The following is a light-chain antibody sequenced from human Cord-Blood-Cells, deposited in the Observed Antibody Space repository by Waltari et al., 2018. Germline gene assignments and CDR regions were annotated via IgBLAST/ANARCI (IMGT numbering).Light chain of an antibody. Sequence: ELVLTQSPATLSLTLGERATPSCRASQSVSSYLAWYQQKPGQAPRLLIYDASNRATGIPARFSGSGSGTDFTLTISSLEPEDFAVYYCQQRSNWPPTFGQGTKVEIK. V-gene: IGKV3-11*01. J-gene: IGKJ1*01. CDR3: QQRSNWPPT. CDR2: DAS. CDR1: QSVSSY.